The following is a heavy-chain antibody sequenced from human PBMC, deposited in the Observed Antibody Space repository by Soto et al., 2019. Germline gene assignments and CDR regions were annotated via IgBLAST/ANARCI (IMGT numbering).Heavy chain of an antibody. J-gene: IGHJ4*02. CDR2: IYYSGST. CDR1: AGSISSGGYY. CDR3: AREPLT. V-gene: IGHV4-31*03. Sequence: QVQLQESGPGLVKPSQTLSLTCTVSAGSISSGGYYWNWIRQHPGKGLEWIGYIYYSGSTYYNPSLRARVTISVDTSQNQFSLKPSSVTAADTAVYYGAREPLTWGQGILVTVSS.